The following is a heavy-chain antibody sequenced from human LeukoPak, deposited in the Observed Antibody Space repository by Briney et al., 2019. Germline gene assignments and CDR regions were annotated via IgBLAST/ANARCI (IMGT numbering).Heavy chain of an antibody. CDR2: IGAAGDT. J-gene: IGHJ3*02. CDR3: ARTDRVKAFDI. Sequence: GGSLRLSCAASGFTFSSYDMHWVRQATGKGLEWVSAIGAAGDTYYPGSVKGRFTISRENAKNSLYLQMNSLSAGDTAVYYCARTDRVKAFDIWGQGTMVTVSS. V-gene: IGHV3-13*01. CDR1: GFTFSSYD.